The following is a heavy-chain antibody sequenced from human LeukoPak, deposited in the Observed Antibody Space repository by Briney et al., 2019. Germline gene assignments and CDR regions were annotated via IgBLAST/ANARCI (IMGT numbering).Heavy chain of an antibody. CDR2: IYSGGST. D-gene: IGHD5-18*01. CDR3: AREYSYGPPNYGMDV. CDR1: GFTVSSNY. J-gene: IGHJ6*02. V-gene: IGHV3-53*01. Sequence: GGSLRLSCAASGFTVSSNYMSWVRQAPGKGLEWVSVIYSGGSTYYADSVKGRFTISRDNSKNTLYLQMNSLRAEDTAVYYCAREYSYGPPNYGMDVWGQGTTVTASS.